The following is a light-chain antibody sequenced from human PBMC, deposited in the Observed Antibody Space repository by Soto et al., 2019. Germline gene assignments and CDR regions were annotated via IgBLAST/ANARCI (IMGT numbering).Light chain of an antibody. J-gene: IGKJ3*01. V-gene: IGKV3-11*01. CDR2: DAS. CDR1: QSISSY. CDR3: HQRSTWPFT. Sequence: EIVFTQSPATLFLFPGEKDTLSCRASQSISSYLAWYQQKPDQAPRLLIYDASNRATGIPARFSGSGSGTDFTLTISSLEPEDFAVYYCHQRSTWPFTFGPGTKVDIK.